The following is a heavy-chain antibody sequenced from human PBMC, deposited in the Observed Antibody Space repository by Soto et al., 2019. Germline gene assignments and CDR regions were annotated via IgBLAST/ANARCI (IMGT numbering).Heavy chain of an antibody. CDR1: GFTVSSNY. Sequence: VQLVETGGGLIQPGGSLRLSCAASGFTVSSNYMSWVRQAPGKGLEWVSVIYSGGSTHYADSVKGRFTISRDNSKNTLYLQMNSLRAEDTAVYYCARSSRGGNAGYFDLWGRGTLVTVSS. D-gene: IGHD2-15*01. CDR3: ARSSRGGNAGYFDL. J-gene: IGHJ2*01. V-gene: IGHV3-53*02. CDR2: IYSGGST.